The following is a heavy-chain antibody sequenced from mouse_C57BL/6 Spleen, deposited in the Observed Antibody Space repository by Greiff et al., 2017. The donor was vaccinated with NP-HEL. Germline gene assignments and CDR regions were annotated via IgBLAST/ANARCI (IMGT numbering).Heavy chain of an antibody. V-gene: IGHV5-17*01. J-gene: IGHJ4*01. CDR3: ARRMDY. CDR2: IGSGSSTI. Sequence: EVKLVESGGGLVKPGGSLKLSCAASGFTFSDYGMHWVRQAPEKGLEWVAYIGSGSSTIYYADTVKGRFTISRDNAKNTLFLQMTSLRSEDTAMYYCARRMDYWGQGTSVTVSS. CDR1: GFTFSDYG.